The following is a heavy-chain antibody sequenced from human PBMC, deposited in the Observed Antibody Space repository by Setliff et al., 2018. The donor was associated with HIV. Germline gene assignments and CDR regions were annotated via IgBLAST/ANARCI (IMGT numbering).Heavy chain of an antibody. CDR2: IYHSGST. Sequence: SLTCAVSGGYISSSNWWSWVRQPPGKGLEWIGEIYHSGSTKYNPSLKSRVTISVDKSKNQFSLKLSSVTAADTAVYYCARGLGQQLGRFWYFDLWGHGTLVTVS. V-gene: IGHV4-4*02. CDR3: ARGLGQQLGRFWYFDL. J-gene: IGHJ2*01. CDR1: GGYISSSNW. D-gene: IGHD6-13*01.